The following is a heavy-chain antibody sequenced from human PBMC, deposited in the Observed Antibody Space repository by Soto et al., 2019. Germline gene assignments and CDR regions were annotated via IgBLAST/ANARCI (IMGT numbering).Heavy chain of an antibody. V-gene: IGHV4-59*08. CDR1: GASISGHY. J-gene: IGHJ4*02. CDR3: ARHSNTGTYPLDY. Sequence: QVQLQESGPGLVKPSETLSLTCTVSGASISGHYWGWIRQPPGKGLEYIGYIHSSGSSNYNPSLKRRVTMSVDTSTDQFSLRLNSVTAADTAVYYCARHSNTGTYPLDYWGQGTLVTVSS. CDR2: IHSSGSS. D-gene: IGHD3-10*01.